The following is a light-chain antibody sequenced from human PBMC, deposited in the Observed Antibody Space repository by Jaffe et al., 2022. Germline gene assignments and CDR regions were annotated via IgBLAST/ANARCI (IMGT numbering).Light chain of an antibody. V-gene: IGKV1-9*01. CDR2: GAS. CDR1: QVINSD. J-gene: IGKJ4*01. Sequence: DIQLTQSPSFLSASVGDRVTITCRASQVINSDLAWYQHEVGKAPKLLIYGASTLQSGVSSKFSGSGSGTEFTLTISSLQPEDFATYYCQHLNGYPQITFGGGTKVEIK. CDR3: QHLNGYPQIT.